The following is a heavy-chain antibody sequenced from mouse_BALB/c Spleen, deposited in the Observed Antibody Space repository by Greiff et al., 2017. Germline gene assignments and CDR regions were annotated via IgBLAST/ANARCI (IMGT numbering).Heavy chain of an antibody. V-gene: IGHV14-4*02. CDR3: NCGNYVPWFAY. CDR1: GFNIKDYY. CDR2: IDPENGDT. Sequence: EVKLVESGAELVRSGASVKLSCTASGFNIKDYYMHWVKQRPEQGLEWIGWIDPENGDTEYAPKFQGKATMTADTSSNTAYLQLSSLTSEDTAVYYCNCGNYVPWFAYWGQGTLVTVSA. D-gene: IGHD2-1*01. J-gene: IGHJ3*01.